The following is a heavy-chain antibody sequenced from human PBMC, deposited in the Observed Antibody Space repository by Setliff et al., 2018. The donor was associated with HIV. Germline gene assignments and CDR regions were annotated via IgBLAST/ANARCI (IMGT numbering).Heavy chain of an antibody. CDR2: IYISGTT. D-gene: IGHD2-8*02. Sequence: SETLSLTCTVSGGSISTSYWNWIRQPPGKGLEWIAYIYISGTTNYNPSLKSRVTISLDTSRDQFSLHLRSVTAADTALYYCARLIHTGLLYFDYWGLGKLVTVSS. CDR3: ARLIHTGLLYFDY. V-gene: IGHV4-4*09. CDR1: GGSISTSY. J-gene: IGHJ4*02.